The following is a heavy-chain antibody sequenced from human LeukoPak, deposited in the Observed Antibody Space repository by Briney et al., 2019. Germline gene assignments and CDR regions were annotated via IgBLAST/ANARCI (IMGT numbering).Heavy chain of an antibody. CDR3: TRDSWIDY. J-gene: IGHJ4*02. CDR2: INMDGREE. Sequence: GGSLRLSCAASGLIFSNYWMTWVRQAPGKGREWVANINMDGREENYVDSVKGRFTISIDNAKNSLYLRMNSLRAEDTAVYYCTRDSWIDYWGQGSLVTVSS. D-gene: IGHD3-3*01. V-gene: IGHV3-7*01. CDR1: GLIFSNYW.